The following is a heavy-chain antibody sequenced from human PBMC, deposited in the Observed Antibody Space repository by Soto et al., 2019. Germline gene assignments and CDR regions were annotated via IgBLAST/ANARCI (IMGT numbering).Heavy chain of an antibody. CDR3: TRDMIYGSERSYYYYAMDV. Sequence: QVQLQESGPGLVKPSGTLSLTCAVSGGSISSSNWWSWVRQPPGKGLEWIGEIYHSGSTNYNPSLMSRLTISVDRSKNQLSLKPRSVTAADTAVYYCTRDMIYGSERSYYYYAMDVWGRGTTVTVSS. CDR1: GGSISSSNW. J-gene: IGHJ6*02. CDR2: IYHSGST. D-gene: IGHD3-10*01. V-gene: IGHV4-4*02.